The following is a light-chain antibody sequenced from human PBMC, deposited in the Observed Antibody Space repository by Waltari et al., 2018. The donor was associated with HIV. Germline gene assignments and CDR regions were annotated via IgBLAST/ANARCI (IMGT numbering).Light chain of an antibody. CDR1: SSTNGAGYH. CDR2: GNR. Sequence: QSVLTQPPSVSGAPGQRVTIPCTGSSSTNGAGYHVPRYQPLPGTAPNLLIYGNRNRPSGVPDRFSGSKSGTSASLAITGLQAEDEADYYCQSHDSSLSGYVFGTGTKVTVL. V-gene: IGLV1-40*01. J-gene: IGLJ1*01. CDR3: QSHDSSLSGYV.